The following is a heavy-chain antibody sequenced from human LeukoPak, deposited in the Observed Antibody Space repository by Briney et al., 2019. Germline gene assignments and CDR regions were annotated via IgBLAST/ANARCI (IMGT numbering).Heavy chain of an antibody. J-gene: IGHJ5*02. D-gene: IGHD4-11*01. CDR3: ARDNSPGWFGP. CDR1: GFTFSSYA. V-gene: IGHV3-23*01. Sequence: PGGSLRLSCAASGFTFSSYAMSWVRQAPGKGLEWVSAISGSGGSTYYADSVKGRFTISRDNSKNTLYLQMTSLRAEDTAVYYCARDNSPGWFGPWGQGTLVTVSA. CDR2: ISGSGGST.